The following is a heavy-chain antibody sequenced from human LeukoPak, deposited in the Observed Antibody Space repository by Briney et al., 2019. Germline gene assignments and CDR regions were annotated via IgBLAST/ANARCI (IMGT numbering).Heavy chain of an antibody. Sequence: PGRSLRLSCAASGFTFSSYGMHWVRQAPGKGLEWVAVISYDGSNKYYADSVKGRFTNSRDNSKNTLYLQMNSLRAEDTAVYYCAKGLNYYGSGSYYKPSLYYYYYGMDVWGQGTTVTVSS. J-gene: IGHJ6*02. CDR1: GFTFSSYG. CDR3: AKGLNYYGSGSYYKPSLYYYYYGMDV. CDR2: ISYDGSNK. D-gene: IGHD3-10*01. V-gene: IGHV3-30*18.